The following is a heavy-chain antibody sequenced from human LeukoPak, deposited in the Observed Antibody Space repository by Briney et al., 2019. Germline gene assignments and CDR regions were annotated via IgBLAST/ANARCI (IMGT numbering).Heavy chain of an antibody. V-gene: IGHV3-7*03. CDR3: ARGGGLDV. CDR1: GFTVSSNY. Sequence: GGSLRLSCAASGFTVSSNYMSWVRQAPGKGLEWVASINHNGNVNYYVDSVKGRFTISRDNAKNSLYLQMSNLRAEDTAVYFCARGGGLDVWGQGATATVSS. D-gene: IGHD3-16*01. CDR2: INHNGNVN. J-gene: IGHJ6*02.